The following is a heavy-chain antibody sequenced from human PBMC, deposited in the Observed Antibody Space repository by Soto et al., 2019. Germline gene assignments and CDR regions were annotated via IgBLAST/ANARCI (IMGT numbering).Heavy chain of an antibody. D-gene: IGHD2-15*01. CDR2: INPNSGGT. J-gene: IGHJ5*02. CDR1: GYTFTGYY. V-gene: IGHV1-2*04. Sequence: ASVKVSCKASGYTFTGYYMHWVRQAPGQGLEWMGWINPNSGGTNYAQKFQGWVTMTRDTSISTAYMELSRLRSDDTAVYYCARASLAMGCSGGSCYSGDWFDPWGQGTLVTVSS. CDR3: ARASLAMGCSGGSCYSGDWFDP.